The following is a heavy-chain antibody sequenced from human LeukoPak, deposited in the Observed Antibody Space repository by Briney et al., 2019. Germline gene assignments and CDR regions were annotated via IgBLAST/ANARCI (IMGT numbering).Heavy chain of an antibody. J-gene: IGHJ4*02. CDR2: IYYSGST. Sequence: PSETLSLTCTVSGGSISSGGYYWSWIRQHPGKGLEWIGYIYYSGSTYYNPSLKSRVTISVDTSKNQFSLKLSSVTAADTAAYYCATTLRFLEGQSFDYWGQGTLVTVSS. D-gene: IGHD3-3*01. CDR1: GGSISSGGYY. V-gene: IGHV4-31*03. CDR3: ATTLRFLEGQSFDY.